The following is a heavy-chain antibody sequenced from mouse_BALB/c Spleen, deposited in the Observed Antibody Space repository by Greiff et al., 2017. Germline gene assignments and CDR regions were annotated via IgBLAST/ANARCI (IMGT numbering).Heavy chain of an antibody. CDR2: ISDGGSYT. Sequence: EVKLMESGGGLVKPGGSLKLSCAASGFTFSDYYMYWVRQTPEKRLEWVATISDGGSYTYYPDSVKGRFTISRDNAKNNLYLQMSSLKSEDTAMYYCARGSYGNYEGYFDVWGAGTTVTVSS. D-gene: IGHD2-1*01. J-gene: IGHJ1*01. CDR1: GFTFSDYY. CDR3: ARGSYGNYEGYFDV. V-gene: IGHV5-4*02.